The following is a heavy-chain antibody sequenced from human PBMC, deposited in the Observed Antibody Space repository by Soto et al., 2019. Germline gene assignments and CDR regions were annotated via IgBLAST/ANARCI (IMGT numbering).Heavy chain of an antibody. V-gene: IGHV3-30-3*01. CDR2: ISYDGSNK. D-gene: IGHD3-22*01. J-gene: IGHJ1*01. CDR1: GFTFSSYA. CDR3: ARGSYYYDSSGSAYFQH. Sequence: QVQLVESGGGVVQPGRSPRLSCAASGFTFSSYAMHWVRQAPGKGLEWVAVISYDGSNKYYADSVKGRFTISRDNSKNTLYLQMNSLRAEDTAVYYCARGSYYYDSSGSAYFQHWGQGTLVTVSS.